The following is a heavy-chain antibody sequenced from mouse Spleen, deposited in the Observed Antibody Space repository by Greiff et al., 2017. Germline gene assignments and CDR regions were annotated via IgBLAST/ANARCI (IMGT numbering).Heavy chain of an antibody. CDR2: ISSGSSTI. J-gene: IGHJ3*01. CDR1: GFTFSDYG. V-gene: IGHV5-17*01. CDR3: ARDGGAWLAY. Sequence: EVMLVESGGGLVKPGGSLKLSCAASGFTFSDYGMHWVRQAPEKGLEWVAYISSGSSTIYYADTVKGRFTISRDNAKNTLFLQMTSLRSEDTAMYYCARDGGAWLAYWGQGTLVTVSA.